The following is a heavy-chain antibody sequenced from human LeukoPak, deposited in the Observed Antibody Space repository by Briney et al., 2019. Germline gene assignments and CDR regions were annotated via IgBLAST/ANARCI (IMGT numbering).Heavy chain of an antibody. J-gene: IGHJ4*02. D-gene: IGHD1-26*01. Sequence: ASVKVSCKASGYTFTSYGISWVRQAPGQGPEWMGWISAYNGNTNYAQKLQGRVTMTTDTSTSTAYMELSSLRSEDTAVYYCARGYSGSYYFDYWGQGTLVTVSS. CDR2: ISAYNGNT. CDR3: ARGYSGSYYFDY. V-gene: IGHV1-18*01. CDR1: GYTFTSYG.